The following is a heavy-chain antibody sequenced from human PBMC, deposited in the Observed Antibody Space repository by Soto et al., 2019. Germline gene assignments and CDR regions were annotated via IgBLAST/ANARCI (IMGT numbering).Heavy chain of an antibody. V-gene: IGHV4-39*01. D-gene: IGHD1-7*01. CDR3: ASGRITGTRTLDY. CDR2: IYYSGST. Sequence: QLQLQESGPGLVKPSETLSLTCTVSGGSISSSSYYWGWIRQPPGKGLEWIGSIYYSGSTYYNPSLKSRVTISVDTSKNQFSLKLSSVTAADTAVYYCASGRITGTRTLDYWGQGTLVTVSS. J-gene: IGHJ4*02. CDR1: GGSISSSSYY.